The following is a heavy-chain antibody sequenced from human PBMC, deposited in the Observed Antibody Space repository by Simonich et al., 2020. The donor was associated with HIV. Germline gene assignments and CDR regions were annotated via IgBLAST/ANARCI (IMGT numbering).Heavy chain of an antibody. D-gene: IGHD2-15*01. V-gene: IGHV3-11*04. J-gene: IGHJ4*02. Sequence: QVQLVESGGGLVKPGGSLRLSCAASGFTLSDYYMGWIRQAPGKGLEWVSYICRSGSIMYSADSGKGRFTISRDNAKNSLYLQMNSLSAEDTAVYYCARDMLAATPGVDYWGQGTLVTVSS. CDR1: GFTLSDYY. CDR3: ARDMLAATPGVDY. CDR2: ICRSGSIM.